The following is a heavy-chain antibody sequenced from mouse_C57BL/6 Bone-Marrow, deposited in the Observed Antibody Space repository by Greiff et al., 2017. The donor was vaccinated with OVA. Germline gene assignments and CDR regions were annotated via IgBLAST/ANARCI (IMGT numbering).Heavy chain of an antibody. J-gene: IGHJ2*01. D-gene: IGHD1-1*01. Sequence: QVQLQQPGAELVKPGASVKMSCKASGYTFTSYWITWVKQRPGQGLEWIGDLYPGSGSPNYNEKFKSKATLTVDTSSSTAYMQLSSLTSEDSAVYYCARWIITTVVAVDYFDYWGQGTTLTVSS. CDR1: GYTFTSYW. CDR2: LYPGSGSP. V-gene: IGHV1-55*01. CDR3: ARWIITTVVAVDYFDY.